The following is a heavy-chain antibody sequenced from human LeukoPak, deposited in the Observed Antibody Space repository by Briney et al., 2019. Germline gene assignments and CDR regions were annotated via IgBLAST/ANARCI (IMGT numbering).Heavy chain of an antibody. CDR3: ARYVVYGSGKYYFDY. V-gene: IGHV4-34*01. J-gene: IGHJ4*02. D-gene: IGHD3-10*01. Sequence: PSETLSLTCAAYGGSFSGYYWSWIRQPPGKGLEWIASINYSGSTYYNPSLKSRVTISVDTSENQFSLKLSSVTAADTAVYYCARYVVYGSGKYYFDYWGQGTLVTVSS. CDR1: GGSFSGYY. CDR2: INYSGST.